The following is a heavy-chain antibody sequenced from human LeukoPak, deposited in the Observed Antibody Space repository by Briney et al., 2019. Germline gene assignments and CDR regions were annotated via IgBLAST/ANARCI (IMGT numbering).Heavy chain of an antibody. CDR2: INPSSGST. D-gene: IGHD6-13*01. J-gene: IGHJ4*02. CDR1: GYTFTDYS. Sequence: ASVKVSCKASGYTFTDYSIHWVRQAPGQGLEWVGIINPSSGSTSYAQKFQGRVTMTRDTSTTTVYMELSSLRSEDTAVYYCARGGIIGQQLDQSDYWGQGTLVTVSS. V-gene: IGHV1-46*01. CDR3: ARGGIIGQQLDQSDY.